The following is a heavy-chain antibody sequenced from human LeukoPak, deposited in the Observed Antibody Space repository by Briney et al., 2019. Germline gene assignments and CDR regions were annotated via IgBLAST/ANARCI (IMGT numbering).Heavy chain of an antibody. CDR2: IYHSGDT. CDR3: ARDGYGGVDH. Sequence: SETLSLTCTVAGGSISTYYWSWIRQPPGKALEGMGYIYHSGDTKYKLSLKSRGSIAVDTSKNQFSLKLNSVTAAATAVYYCARDGYGGVDHWGQGTLVTVSS. CDR1: GGSISTYY. V-gene: IGHV4-59*01. D-gene: IGHD3-10*01. J-gene: IGHJ4*02.